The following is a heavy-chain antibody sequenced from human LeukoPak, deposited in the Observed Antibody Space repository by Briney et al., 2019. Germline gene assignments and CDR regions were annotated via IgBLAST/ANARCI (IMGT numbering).Heavy chain of an antibody. CDR2: FDPEDGET. CDR3: ATARGRLKWELAA. D-gene: IGHD1-26*01. J-gene: IGHJ5*02. Sequence: GASVKVSCKVSGYTLTELSMHWVRQAPGKGLEWMGGFDPEDGETIYARKFQGRVAMTEDTSTDTAYMELSSLRSEDTAVYYCATARGRLKWELAAWGQGTLVTVSS. CDR1: GYTLTELS. V-gene: IGHV1-24*01.